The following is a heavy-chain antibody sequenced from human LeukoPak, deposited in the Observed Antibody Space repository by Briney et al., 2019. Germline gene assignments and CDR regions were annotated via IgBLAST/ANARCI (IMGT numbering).Heavy chain of an antibody. Sequence: GGSLRLSCAASGFTVSSNYVSWVRQAPGKGLEWVSVIYSGGSTYYADSVKGRFTISRDNSKNTLYLQMNSLRAEDTAVYYCARDRADGGTLAFDIWGQGTMVTVSS. J-gene: IGHJ3*02. CDR2: IYSGGST. CDR1: GFTVSSNY. D-gene: IGHD4-23*01. V-gene: IGHV3-66*01. CDR3: ARDRADGGTLAFDI.